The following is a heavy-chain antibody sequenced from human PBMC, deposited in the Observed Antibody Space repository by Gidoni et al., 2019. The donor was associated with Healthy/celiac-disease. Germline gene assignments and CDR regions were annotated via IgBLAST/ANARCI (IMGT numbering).Heavy chain of an antibody. CDR1: GGSISSSSYY. Sequence: HLQLQESAPGLVKPSETLSLTCTVSGGSISSSSYYWGWIRQPPGTGLEWIGSIYYSGSTYYNPSLKRRVTISVDTSKNQFSLKLSSVTAADTAVYYCAREALVGATIFGLDYWGQGTLVTVSS. D-gene: IGHD1-26*01. J-gene: IGHJ4*02. V-gene: IGHV4-39*07. CDR2: IYYSGST. CDR3: AREALVGATIFGLDY.